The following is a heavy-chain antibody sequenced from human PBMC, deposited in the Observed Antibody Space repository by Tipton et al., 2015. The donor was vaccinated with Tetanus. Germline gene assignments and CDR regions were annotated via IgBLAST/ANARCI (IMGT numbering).Heavy chain of an antibody. J-gene: IGHJ5*02. Sequence: QSGPEVKKPGSSVKVSCKASGGTSSSYAISWVRQAPGQGLEWMGGIIPIFGTANYAQKFQGRVTITADESTSTAYMELSGLRSEDTAVYYCARRSTGYSSSWYWFDPWGQGTLVTVSS. V-gene: IGHV1-69*01. CDR3: ARRSTGYSSSWYWFDP. CDR2: IIPIFGTA. CDR1: GGTSSSYA. D-gene: IGHD6-13*01.